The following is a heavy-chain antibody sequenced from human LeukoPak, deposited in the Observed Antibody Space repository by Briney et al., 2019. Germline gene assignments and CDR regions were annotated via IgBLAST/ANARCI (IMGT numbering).Heavy chain of an antibody. CDR2: LFSSGTT. CDR1: GGSFSSGDYS. Sequence: SQTLSLTCTVSGGSFSSGDYSWNWIRQPAGQGLEWIGRLFSSGTTNYNPSLKSRVTISVDTSKNQFSLKLSSVTAADTAVYYCARDTGLDDFWSGVRWYAFDIWGQGTMVTVSS. J-gene: IGHJ3*02. CDR3: ARDTGLDDFWSGVRWYAFDI. V-gene: IGHV4-61*02. D-gene: IGHD3-3*01.